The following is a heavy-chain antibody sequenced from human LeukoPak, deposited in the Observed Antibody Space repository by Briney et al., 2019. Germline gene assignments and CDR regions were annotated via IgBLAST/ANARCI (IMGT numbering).Heavy chain of an antibody. CDR3: ARTIITTQGGCYFDY. J-gene: IGHJ4*02. D-gene: IGHD3-22*01. V-gene: IGHV4-30-4*01. Sequence: SQTLSLTCTVSGGSISSGDYYWSWIRQPPGKGLEWIEYIYYSGSTYYNPSLKSRVTISVDTSKNQFSLKLSSVTAADTAVYYCARTIITTQGGCYFDYWGQGTLVTVSS. CDR2: IYYSGST. CDR1: GGSISSGDYY.